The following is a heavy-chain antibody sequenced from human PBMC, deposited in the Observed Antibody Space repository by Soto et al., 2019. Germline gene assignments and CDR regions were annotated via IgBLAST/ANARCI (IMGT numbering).Heavy chain of an antibody. CDR3: AWEGSWGALYI. J-gene: IGHJ3*02. CDR1: GGNLISGFYS. V-gene: IGHV4-30-2*01. D-gene: IGHD1-26*01. CDR2: IYHSGST. Sequence: TLSLTCAVSGGNLISGFYSWSWIRQPPGKGLEWIGYIYHSGSTYYNPSLKSRVTISVDRSKNQFSLQLNSVTPEDTAVYYCAWEGSWGALYIRGPGTMVTVSS.